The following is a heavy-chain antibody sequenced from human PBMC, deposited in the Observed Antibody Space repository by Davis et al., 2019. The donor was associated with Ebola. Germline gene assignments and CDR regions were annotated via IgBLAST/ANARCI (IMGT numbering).Heavy chain of an antibody. D-gene: IGHD6-6*01. V-gene: IGHV1-18*01. CDR2: INAYNGVT. CDR3: ARFELAARPGWFDP. Sequence: ASVKVSCKASGYTFTNYGISWVRQAPGQGLEWMGRINAYNGVTSYAQKVKGRVTMTTETATNTAYMELRSLRADDTAVYYCARFELAARPGWFDPWGQGSRVTVSS. CDR1: GYTFTNYG. J-gene: IGHJ5*02.